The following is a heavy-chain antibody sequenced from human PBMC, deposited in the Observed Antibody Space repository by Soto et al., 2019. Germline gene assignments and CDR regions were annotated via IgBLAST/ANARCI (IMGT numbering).Heavy chain of an antibody. CDR1: GYIFVNYG. D-gene: IGHD3-16*01. CDR2: SSPNSGNT. J-gene: IGHJ6*02. CDR3: AMVDNYVTPTPQDV. Sequence: QVQLVQSGDEVRKPGSSVKVSCKASGYIFVNYGIAWVRQAPGQGLEWMGWSSPNSGNTHYAIQVQGRPTMTTDTSTSPAYMDLGSLTSAATAVYYCAMVDNYVTPTPQDVWGQGTTVTVSS. V-gene: IGHV1-18*01.